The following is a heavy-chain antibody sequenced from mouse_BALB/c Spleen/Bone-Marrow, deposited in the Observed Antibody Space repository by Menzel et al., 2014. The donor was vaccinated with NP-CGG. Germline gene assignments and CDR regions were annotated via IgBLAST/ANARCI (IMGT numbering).Heavy chain of an antibody. J-gene: IGHJ2*01. CDR1: GFTFTDYY. D-gene: IGHD2-4*01. V-gene: IGHV7-3*02. Sequence: EVKLMESGGGLVQPGGSLRLSCTTSGFTFTDYYMSWVRQPPGKALEWLGFIRNKANGYTTEYSASVKGRFTISRDNSQSILYLQMNTLRAEDSATYYCARDRGLIYFDYWGQGTTLTVSS. CDR2: IRNKANGYTT. CDR3: ARDRGLIYFDY.